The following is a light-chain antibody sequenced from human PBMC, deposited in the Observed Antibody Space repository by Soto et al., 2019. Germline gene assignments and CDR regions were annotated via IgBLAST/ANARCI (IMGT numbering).Light chain of an antibody. CDR2: GAS. CDR1: QSVSSSF. J-gene: IGKJ1*01. V-gene: IGKV3-20*01. CDR3: QQFNEWPWT. Sequence: EIVLTRSPGTLSLSPGERATLSCRASQSVSSSFLAWYQQKPGQAPRLLIYGASSRATGIPDRFSGSGSGTDFTLTISRLEPEDFAVYYCQQFNEWPWTFGQGTRVEI.